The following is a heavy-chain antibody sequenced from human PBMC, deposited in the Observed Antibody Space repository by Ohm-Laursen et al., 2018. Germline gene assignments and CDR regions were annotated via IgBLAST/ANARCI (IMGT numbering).Heavy chain of an antibody. Sequence: SETLSLTWAVYGGSFSGYYWSWIRQPPGKGLEWIGEINHSGSTNYNPSLKSRVTISVDTSKNQFSLKLSSVTAADTAVYYCARNTSGDSSAIDQWGQGTLVTVSS. V-gene: IGHV4-34*01. J-gene: IGHJ4*02. CDR2: INHSGST. CDR1: GGSFSGYY. D-gene: IGHD3-22*01. CDR3: ARNTSGDSSAIDQ.